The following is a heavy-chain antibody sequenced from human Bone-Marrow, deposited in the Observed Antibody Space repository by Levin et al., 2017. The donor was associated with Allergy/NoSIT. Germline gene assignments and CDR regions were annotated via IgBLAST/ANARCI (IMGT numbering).Heavy chain of an antibody. V-gene: IGHV1-8*01. CDR3: ARVHRTPQRYLLKRPGGFDGMDV. J-gene: IGHJ6*02. Sequence: ASVKVSCKASGYTFTSYDINWVRQATGQGLEWMGWMNPNSGNTGYAQKFQGRVTMTRNTSISTAYMELSSLRSEDTAVYYCARVHRTPQRYLLKRPGGFDGMDVWGQGTTVTVSS. D-gene: IGHD1-26*01. CDR2: MNPNSGNT. CDR1: GYTFTSYD.